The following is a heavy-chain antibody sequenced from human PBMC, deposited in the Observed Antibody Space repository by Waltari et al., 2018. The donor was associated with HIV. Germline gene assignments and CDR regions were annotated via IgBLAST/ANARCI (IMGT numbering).Heavy chain of an antibody. J-gene: IGHJ5*02. CDR2: INPNSGGT. CDR3: ARDTPDAYYYDTSGYWS. V-gene: IGHV1-2*02. CDR1: GETFTGYQ. Sequence: QVQMVQSGAEVKKPGASGRGSCKDSGETFTGYQILLVRQAPGQGLEWMGWINPNSGGTNYAKKFQGRVTMTRDTSISTAYMELSRLRSDDTAVYYCARDTPDAYYYDTSGYWSWGQGTLVTVSS. D-gene: IGHD3-22*01.